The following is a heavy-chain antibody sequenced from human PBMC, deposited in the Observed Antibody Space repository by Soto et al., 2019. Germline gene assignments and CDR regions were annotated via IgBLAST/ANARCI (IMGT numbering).Heavy chain of an antibody. CDR3: ARAKSLEYNWFDT. CDR1: GFTFSSYS. J-gene: IGHJ5*02. CDR2: FSSTSATI. V-gene: IGHV3-48*01. Sequence: EVHLVESGGGLVQPGGSLRLSCTASGFTFSSYSINWVRQAPGQGLEWISYFSSTSATIYYAESVRGRFTVSRDNAKNSVYLQMNSLRAEDTAVYFCARAKSLEYNWFDTWGQGTPVTVSS.